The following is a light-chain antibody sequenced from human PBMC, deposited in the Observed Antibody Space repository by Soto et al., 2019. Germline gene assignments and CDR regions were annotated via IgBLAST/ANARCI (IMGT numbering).Light chain of an antibody. CDR2: GAS. CDR1: QSVRTW. Sequence: DIQMTQSASTLSASVGNRLTIACRASQSVRTWVAWYQQKPGKAPKLRSVGASTLESGVPSRVSGSGSGTEVTLTIATLQTDDVATDLCQQYHRTMWRCGPGTKVDIK. V-gene: IGKV1-5*01. CDR3: QQYHRTMWR. J-gene: IGKJ1*01.